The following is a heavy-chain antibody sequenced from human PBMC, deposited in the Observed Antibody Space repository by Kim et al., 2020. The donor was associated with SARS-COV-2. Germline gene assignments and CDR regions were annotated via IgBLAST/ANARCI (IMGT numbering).Heavy chain of an antibody. CDR3: ARGASGTTPSFGDY. Sequence: SETLSLTCAVYGGSFSGYYWSWIRQPPGKGLEWIGEINHSGSTNYNPSLKSRVTISVDTSKNQFSLQLSSVTAADTAVYYCARGASGTTPSFGDYWGQGTLVTVSS. D-gene: IGHD2-2*01. V-gene: IGHV4-34*01. CDR1: GGSFSGYY. J-gene: IGHJ4*02. CDR2: INHSGST.